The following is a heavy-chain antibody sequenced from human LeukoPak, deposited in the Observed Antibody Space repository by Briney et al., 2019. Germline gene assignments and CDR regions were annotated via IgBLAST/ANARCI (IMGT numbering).Heavy chain of an antibody. D-gene: IGHD2-15*01. CDR3: AREGWYEFDY. CDR1: GSPFTSYA. V-gene: IGHV1-3*01. J-gene: IGHJ4*02. CDR2: INAGNGNT. Sequence: ASVKVSCQASGSPFTSYAMHWVRQAPGQRLEWMGWINAGNGNTKYSQKFQGRVTITRDTSASTAYMELSSLRSEDTAVYYCAREGWYEFDYWGQGTLVTVSS.